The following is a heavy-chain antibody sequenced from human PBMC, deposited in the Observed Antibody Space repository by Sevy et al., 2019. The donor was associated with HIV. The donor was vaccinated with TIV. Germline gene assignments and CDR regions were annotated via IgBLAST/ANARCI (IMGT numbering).Heavy chain of an antibody. D-gene: IGHD3-3*01. V-gene: IGHV1-18*01. Sequence: ASVKVSGKASGYTLNNYGISCVRQAPGQGLEWIGWITAYKDNTNYAQNFQGRVTMTTDTSTSTAYMELRSLRSDDTAVYYCARVDPYYEFGDVWGQGTTVTVSS. CDR1: GYTLNNYG. J-gene: IGHJ6*02. CDR2: ITAYKDNT. CDR3: ARVDPYYEFGDV.